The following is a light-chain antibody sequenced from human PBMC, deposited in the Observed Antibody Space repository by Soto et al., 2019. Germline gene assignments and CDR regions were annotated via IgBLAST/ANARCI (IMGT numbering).Light chain of an antibody. J-gene: IGLJ2*01. CDR3: SSYTSSSTLV. Sequence: QSALTQPASVSGSPGQSITISCTGTSSDVGGYNYVSWYQQHPGKAPKLMIYDVINRPSGVSNRFSASKSGNTASLTISGLQAEDEADYYCSSYTSSSTLVFGGGTKVTVL. CDR2: DVI. CDR1: SSDVGGYNY. V-gene: IGLV2-14*01.